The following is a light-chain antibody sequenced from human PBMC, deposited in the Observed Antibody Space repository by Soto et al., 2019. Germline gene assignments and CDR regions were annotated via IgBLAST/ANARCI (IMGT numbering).Light chain of an antibody. CDR2: DAS. CDR1: QSISSW. CDR3: QQYNSYVFT. V-gene: IGKV1-5*01. Sequence: DIQMTQSPSTLSASVGDRVTITCRASQSISSWLAWYQQKPGKAPKLLIYDASILESGVPSRFSGSGSGTEFTLTISSLQPDDFATYYCQQYNSYVFTFGPGTKVDIK. J-gene: IGKJ3*01.